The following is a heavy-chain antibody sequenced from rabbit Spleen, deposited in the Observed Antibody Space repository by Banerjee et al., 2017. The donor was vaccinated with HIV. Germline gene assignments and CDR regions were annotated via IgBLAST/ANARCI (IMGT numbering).Heavy chain of an antibody. CDR1: GFSFSSTYW. V-gene: IGHV1S45*01. Sequence: QEQLEESGGDLVKPEGSLTLTCTASGFSFSSTYWICWVRQAPGKGLEWIAGIVGTTAGSTWYASWAKGRFTISKTSTTVTLQMTSLTGADTATYFCMRGDASDTGYNLWGPNPLITVS. CDR2: IVGTTAGST. D-gene: IGHD1-1*01. J-gene: IGHJ4*01. CDR3: MRGDASDTGYNL.